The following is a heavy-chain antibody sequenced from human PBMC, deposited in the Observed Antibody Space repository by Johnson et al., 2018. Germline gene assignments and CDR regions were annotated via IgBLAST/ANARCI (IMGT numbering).Heavy chain of an antibody. J-gene: IGHJ6*03. CDR2: ISYDGSNK. CDR3: AKDLCDIVVVPAAICYMDV. V-gene: IGHV3-30*18. CDR1: GFTFSSYG. D-gene: IGHD2-2*01. Sequence: VQLLETGGGVVQPGRSLRLSCAASGFTFSSYGMHWVRQAPGKGLAWVAVISYDGSNKYYADSVKGRLTISRDNSKNTLYLQMNSLGAEDTAVYYCAKDLCDIVVVPAAICYMDVWGKGTTVTVSS.